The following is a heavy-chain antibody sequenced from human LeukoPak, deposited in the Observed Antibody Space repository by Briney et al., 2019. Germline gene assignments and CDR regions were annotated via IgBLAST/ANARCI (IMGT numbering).Heavy chain of an antibody. CDR1: GFTFSSYW. V-gene: IGHV3-7*03. CDR3: AKITYYYDSSGSIEVPNWFDP. CDR2: IKQDGSER. D-gene: IGHD3-22*01. Sequence: RAGGSLRLSCAASGFTFSSYWMSWVRQAPGKGLEWVANIKQDGSERYYVDSVKGRFTISRDNAKNSLYLQMNSLRAEDTAVYYCAKITYYYDSSGSIEVPNWFDPWGQGTLVTVSS. J-gene: IGHJ5*02.